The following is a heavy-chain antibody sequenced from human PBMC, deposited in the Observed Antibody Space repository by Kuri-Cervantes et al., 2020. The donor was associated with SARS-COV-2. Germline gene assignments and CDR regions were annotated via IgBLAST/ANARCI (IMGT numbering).Heavy chain of an antibody. CDR2: IYYSGST. CDR1: GDSVSSGTNY. CDR3: ARERRSLGYSYGPDDY. V-gene: IGHV4-61*01. D-gene: IGHD5-18*01. J-gene: IGHJ4*02. Sequence: SETLSLTCTVSGDSVSSGTNYWNWIRQPPGKGLKWIGHIYYSGSTSYNPSLKSRVTISVDTSKNQFSLKLSSVTAADTAVYYCARERRSLGYSYGPDDYWGQGTRVTVSS.